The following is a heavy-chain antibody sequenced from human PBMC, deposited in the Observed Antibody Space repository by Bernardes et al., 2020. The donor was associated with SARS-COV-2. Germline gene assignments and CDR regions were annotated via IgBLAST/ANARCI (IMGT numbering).Heavy chain of an antibody. D-gene: IGHD3-10*01. V-gene: IGHV3-23*01. CDR1: GFTFSNYA. CDR2: ISGSGAGT. Sequence: GGSLRLSCAASGFTFSNYAMSWVRQAPGKGLEWVSGISGSGAGTYYADSVKGLFTISRDNSKNTLYLQMNSLRADDTAVYYCAKDRSALKLWFGESEGLDHWGQGTLVTVSS. J-gene: IGHJ4*02. CDR3: AKDRSALKLWFGESEGLDH.